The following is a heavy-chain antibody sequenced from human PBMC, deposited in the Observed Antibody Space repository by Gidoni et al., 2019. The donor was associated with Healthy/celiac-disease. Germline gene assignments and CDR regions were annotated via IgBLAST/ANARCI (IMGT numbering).Heavy chain of an antibody. CDR3: ARRSWDWDAFDI. CDR1: YW. V-gene: IGHV5-51*01. Sequence: YWIGWVRQMPGKGLEWMGIIYPGDSDTRYSPSFQGQVTISADKSISTAYLQWSSLKASDTAMYYCARRSWDWDAFDIWGQGTMVTVSS. CDR2: IYPGDSDT. J-gene: IGHJ3*02. D-gene: IGHD3-9*01.